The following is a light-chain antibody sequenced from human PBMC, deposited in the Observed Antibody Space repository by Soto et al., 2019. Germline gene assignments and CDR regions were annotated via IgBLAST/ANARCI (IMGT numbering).Light chain of an antibody. CDR1: SSDIGGYKY. J-gene: IGLJ3*02. CDR3: SSYSSGSTLGV. V-gene: IGLV2-14*01. CDR2: EVN. Sequence: QSVLTQPASVSGSPGQSITISCTGTSSDIGGYKYVSWYQHHPGKVPQLIIYEVNNRPSGASNRFSGSKSGNTASLTISGLQAEDEAVYYCSSYSSGSTLGVFGGGTQLTVL.